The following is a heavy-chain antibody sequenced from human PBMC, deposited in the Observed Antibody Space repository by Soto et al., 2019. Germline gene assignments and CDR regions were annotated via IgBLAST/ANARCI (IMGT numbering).Heavy chain of an antibody. CDR3: ARDKAHGYFDL. V-gene: IGHV3-33*01. Sequence: QVQLVESGGRVVQPGRSLRLSCAASGFTFSNYGMHWVRQAPGKGLEWVAVIWYDGSYKYAADSVKGRFTISRDNSKNTLYLQMNSLRAEDTAVYYCARDKAHGYFDLWGRGTLVTVSS. J-gene: IGHJ2*01. CDR2: IWYDGSYK. CDR1: GFTFSNYG.